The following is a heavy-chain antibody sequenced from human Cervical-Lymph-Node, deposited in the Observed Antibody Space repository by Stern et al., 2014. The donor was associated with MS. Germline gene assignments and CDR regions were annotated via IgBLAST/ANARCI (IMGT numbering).Heavy chain of an antibody. V-gene: IGHV4-59*01. J-gene: IGHJ4*02. CDR2: IYYSGST. D-gene: IGHD6-19*01. CDR1: GGSISSYD. Sequence: QVQLQESGPGLVKPSETLSLTCTVFGGSISSYDWSWIRQPPGKGLEWIGYIYYSGSTNYNPSLKSRVTISVDTSKNQFSLKLSSVTAADTAVYYCARKSRYSSGWIDYWGQGTLVTVSS. CDR3: ARKSRYSSGWIDY.